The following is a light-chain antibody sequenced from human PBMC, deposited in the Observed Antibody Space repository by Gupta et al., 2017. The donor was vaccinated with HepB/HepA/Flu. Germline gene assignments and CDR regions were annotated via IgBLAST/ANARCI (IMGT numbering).Light chain of an antibody. CDR3: SSYTSSSTWV. CDR2: DVS. V-gene: IGLV2-14*01. CDR1: SSDVGGYNY. Sequence: QSALTQPASVSGSPGQSITISCTGTSSDVGGYNYVSWYQQHPGKAPKLMIYDVSNRPSGVSNRFSGSKSGSTASLTISGLQAEDEADYYCSSYTSSSTWVFGGGTKLTVL. J-gene: IGLJ3*02.